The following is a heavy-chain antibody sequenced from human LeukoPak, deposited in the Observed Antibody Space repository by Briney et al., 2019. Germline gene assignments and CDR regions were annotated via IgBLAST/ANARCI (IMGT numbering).Heavy chain of an antibody. V-gene: IGHV3-7*01. CDR3: ARDDDWNYEDY. D-gene: IGHD1-7*01. Sequence: GGSLRLSCVASGFTFSSYAMHWVRQAPGKGLEWVANMKEDGSEKYYVDSVKGRFTISRDNAKNSLYLQMNSLRAEDTAVYYCARDDDWNYEDYWGQGTLVTVSS. CDR2: MKEDGSEK. J-gene: IGHJ4*02. CDR1: GFTFSSYA.